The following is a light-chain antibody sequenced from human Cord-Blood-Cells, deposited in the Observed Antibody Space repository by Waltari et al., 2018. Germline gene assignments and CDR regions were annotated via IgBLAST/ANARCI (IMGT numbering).Light chain of an antibody. CDR2: AAS. V-gene: IGKV1-39*01. Sequence: DIQMTPSPSSLSASVGDRVTITCRASQSISSYLNWYQQKPGKAPKLLIYAASSLQSGVPSRFSGSGSGTDFTLTISSLQPEDFATYYCQQSYSTIFTFGPGTKVDIK. CDR1: QSISSY. CDR3: QQSYSTIFT. J-gene: IGKJ3*01.